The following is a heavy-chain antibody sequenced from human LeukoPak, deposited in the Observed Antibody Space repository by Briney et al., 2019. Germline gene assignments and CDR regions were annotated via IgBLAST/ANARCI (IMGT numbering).Heavy chain of an antibody. CDR1: GFSLTTSGMC. Sequence: SGPALVKPTQTLTLTCTFSGFSLTTSGMCVNWIRQSPGKALEWLARIDWDDDKYYSTSLKTRLTISKDTSKNQVVLTMTNMDPVDTATFYRARTTGDVIGGGHYFDYWGQGTQVTVSS. D-gene: IGHD7-27*01. CDR2: IDWDDDK. V-gene: IGHV2-70*11. CDR3: ARTTGDVIGGGHYFDY. J-gene: IGHJ4*02.